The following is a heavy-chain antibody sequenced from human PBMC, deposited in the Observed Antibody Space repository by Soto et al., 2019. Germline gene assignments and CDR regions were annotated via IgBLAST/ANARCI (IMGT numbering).Heavy chain of an antibody. D-gene: IGHD3-22*01. CDR2: IKSKTDGGTT. J-gene: IGHJ3*02. Sequence: PGGSLRLSCAASGFTFSNAWMNWARQAPGKGLEWVGRIKSKTDGGTTDYAAPVKGRFTISRDDSKNTLYLQMNSLKTEDTAVYYCTTEYDSSGNGAFDIWGQGTMVTVSS. V-gene: IGHV3-15*07. CDR3: TTEYDSSGNGAFDI. CDR1: GFTFSNAW.